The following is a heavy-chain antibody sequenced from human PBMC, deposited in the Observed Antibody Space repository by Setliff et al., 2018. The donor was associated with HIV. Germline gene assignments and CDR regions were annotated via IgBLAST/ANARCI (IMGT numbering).Heavy chain of an antibody. CDR2: IYYSGIA. CDR1: GGSINNGGYY. V-gene: IGHV4-31*03. CDR3: ARGDGNGGNSHYKY. D-gene: IGHD2-21*02. J-gene: IGHJ4*02. Sequence: LSLTCTVSGGSINNGGYYWTWIRQHPGKGLEWIGYIYYSGIAYYNLSLKSRVSISIDTSKNQFSLELSSVTAADTAIYYCARGDGNGGNSHYKYWGQGTLVTVSS.